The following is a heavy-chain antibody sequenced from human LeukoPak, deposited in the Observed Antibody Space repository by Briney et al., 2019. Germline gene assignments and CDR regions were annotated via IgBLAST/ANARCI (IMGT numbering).Heavy chain of an antibody. J-gene: IGHJ4*02. V-gene: IGHV3-30*18. CDR3: AKQREGSSWSPDY. CDR2: ISYEGSNK. Sequence: PGGSLRLSCAASGFTFSSYGMHWVRQAPGKGLEWVAVISYEGSNKFYSDSVKGRFTISRDNSKNTLYLQMNSLRPEDTAVYYCAKQREGSSWSPDYWGQGTLVTVSS. D-gene: IGHD6-13*01. CDR1: GFTFSSYG.